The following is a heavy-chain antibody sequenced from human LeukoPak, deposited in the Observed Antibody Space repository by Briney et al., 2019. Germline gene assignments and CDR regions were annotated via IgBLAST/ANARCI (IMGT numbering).Heavy chain of an antibody. CDR2: IYYTGST. Sequence: SETLSLTCTVSGGSISTYYWSWIRQPPGKGLEWIGYIYYTGSTNYNPSLKSRVTISVDTSKNQFSLKLSSVTAADTAVYYCARDGEMGTIENYFDYWGQGTLVTVSS. V-gene: IGHV4-59*01. CDR1: GGSISTYY. D-gene: IGHD5-24*01. J-gene: IGHJ4*02. CDR3: ARDGEMGTIENYFDY.